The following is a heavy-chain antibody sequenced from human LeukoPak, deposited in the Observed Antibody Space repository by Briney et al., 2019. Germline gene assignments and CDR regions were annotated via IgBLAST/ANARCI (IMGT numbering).Heavy chain of an antibody. D-gene: IGHD1-14*01. V-gene: IGHV3-74*01. Sequence: PGGSLRLSCAASGFTFSGNWMHWVRQAPGKGLVWVSRINSDGSSTTYADSVKGRFTISRDNAKNTLYLQMHSLRAEDTAVYYCARGDLGYYFNYWGQGTLVTVSS. J-gene: IGHJ4*02. CDR3: ARGDLGYYFNY. CDR1: GFTFSGNW. CDR2: INSDGSST.